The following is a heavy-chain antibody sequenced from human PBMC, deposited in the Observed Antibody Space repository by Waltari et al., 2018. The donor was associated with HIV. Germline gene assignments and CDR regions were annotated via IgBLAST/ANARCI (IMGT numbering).Heavy chain of an antibody. CDR3: SRDTFGEYDF. Sequence: EVQLVQSGGGLIKPGGSLRLSCAASGFSVTNYWMHWVRQSPGKGLVWVARINIDGRTRDYADSVKGRFTISRDSAKNALSLQMNSLREEDTAVYYCSRDTFGEYDFWGQGALVTVSS. J-gene: IGHJ4*02. CDR2: INIDGRTR. V-gene: IGHV3-74*01. CDR1: GFSVTNYW. D-gene: IGHD3-3*01.